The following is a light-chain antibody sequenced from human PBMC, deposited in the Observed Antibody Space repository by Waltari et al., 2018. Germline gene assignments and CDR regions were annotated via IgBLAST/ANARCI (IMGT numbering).Light chain of an antibody. J-gene: IGKJ5*01. Sequence: EVVLTQSPATLSLSPGERATLSCRASQSVGSELAWYQQKAGQAPRLLIYDASNRATGISDRFSGSGSGTDFALTISSLEPEDVAVYFCQQRSNWPPFTFGQGTRLEIK. CDR1: QSVGSE. CDR3: QQRSNWPPFT. V-gene: IGKV3-11*01. CDR2: DAS.